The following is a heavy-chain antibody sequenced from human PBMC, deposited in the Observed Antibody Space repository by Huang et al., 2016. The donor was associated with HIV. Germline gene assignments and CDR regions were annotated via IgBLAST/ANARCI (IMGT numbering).Heavy chain of an antibody. CDR3: SRDDFWSGYSDYYGLDV. J-gene: IGHJ6*02. CDR1: GFTFNSYA. CDR2: MRGRGGNT. D-gene: IGHD3-3*01. Sequence: EVQLLESGGGLVQPGGSLRLSCAASGFTFNSYAVSWVRPARGKGLEWVSAMRGRGGNTYYADAVKGRCTISRDNSKNTLFLQMSGLRAEDTAVYYCSRDDFWSGYSDYYGLDVWGQGTTVTVSS. V-gene: IGHV3-23*01.